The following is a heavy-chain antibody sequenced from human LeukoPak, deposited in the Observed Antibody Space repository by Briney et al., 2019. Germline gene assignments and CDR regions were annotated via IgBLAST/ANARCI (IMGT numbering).Heavy chain of an antibody. CDR2: IKEDGSRN. J-gene: IGHJ4*02. CDR3: ARANNAGWFDY. V-gene: IGHV3-7*04. D-gene: IGHD6-19*01. CDR1: GFSFSSFW. Sequence: GGSLRLSCAASGFSFSSFWMTWVRQAPGKGLEWVANIKEDGSRNHCVDSVKGRFTISRDNAKNSLFLQMSSLRVEDTAVYYCARANNAGWFDYWGQGTLVTVSS.